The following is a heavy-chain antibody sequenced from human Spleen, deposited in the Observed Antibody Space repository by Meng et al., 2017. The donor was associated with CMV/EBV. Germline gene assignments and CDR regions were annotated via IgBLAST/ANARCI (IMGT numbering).Heavy chain of an antibody. CDR2: ISPYNGNT. V-gene: IGHV1-18*01. CDR3: ARWEGFQYFDL. J-gene: IGHJ2*01. CDR1: GYPFIHFG. Sequence: SCKASGYPFIHFGISWVRQAPGQGLEWMGWISPYNGNTIYAQKFQGRVTMTRDTSTSTAYMDLGSLRADDTAVYFCARWEGFQYFDLWGRGTLVTVSS. D-gene: IGHD1-26*01.